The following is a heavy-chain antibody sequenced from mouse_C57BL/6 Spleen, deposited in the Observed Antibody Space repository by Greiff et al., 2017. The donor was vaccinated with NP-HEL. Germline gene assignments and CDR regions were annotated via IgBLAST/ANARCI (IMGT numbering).Heavy chain of an antibody. Sequence: VQLKQSGPELVKPGDSVKISCKASGYSFTGYFMNWVMQSHGKSLEWIGRINPYNGDTFYNQKFKGKATLTVDKSSSTAHMELRSLTSEDSAVYYCARSYYGSHPYYFDYWGQGTTLTVSS. V-gene: IGHV1-20*01. D-gene: IGHD1-1*01. CDR2: INPYNGDT. J-gene: IGHJ2*01. CDR3: ARSYYGSHPYYFDY. CDR1: GYSFTGYF.